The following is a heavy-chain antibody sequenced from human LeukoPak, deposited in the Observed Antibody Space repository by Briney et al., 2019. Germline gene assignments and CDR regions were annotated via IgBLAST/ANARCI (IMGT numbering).Heavy chain of an antibody. D-gene: IGHD3-3*01. CDR1: GFTFGRYW. V-gene: IGHV3-7*03. CDR3: ARDQYDTWSRRGNFDS. CDR2: IKLDGSEK. J-gene: IGHJ4*02. Sequence: GGSLRLSCVASGFTFGRYWMSWVRQAPGKGLGGLANIKLDGSEKNYVDSVKGRFTISRDNTKNSLYLQMNSLRAEDTAVFYCARDQYDTWSRRGNFDSWGQGTLVIVSS.